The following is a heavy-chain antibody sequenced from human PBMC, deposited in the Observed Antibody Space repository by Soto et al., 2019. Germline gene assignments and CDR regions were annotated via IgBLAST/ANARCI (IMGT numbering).Heavy chain of an antibody. Sequence: ASVKVSCKASGYTFTGYYMHWVRQAPGQGLEWMGGFDPEDGETIYAQKFQGRVTMTEDTSTDTAYMELSSLRSEDTAVYYCATFSGSGSYKVYYYMDVWGKGTTVTVSS. CDR1: GYTFTGYY. V-gene: IGHV1-24*01. CDR3: ATFSGSGSYKVYYYMDV. D-gene: IGHD3-10*01. CDR2: FDPEDGET. J-gene: IGHJ6*03.